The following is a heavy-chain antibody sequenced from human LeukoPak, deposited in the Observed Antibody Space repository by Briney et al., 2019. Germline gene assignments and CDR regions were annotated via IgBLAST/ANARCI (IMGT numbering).Heavy chain of an antibody. CDR3: AKALVPAAKHYYFDY. D-gene: IGHD2-2*01. CDR1: GFTFSSYS. Sequence: GGSLRLSCAASGFTFSSYSMNWVRQAPGKGLEWVSAISGSGGSTYYADSVKGRFTISSDNSKNTLYLQMNSLRAEDTAVYYCAKALVPAAKHYYFDYWGQGTLATVSS. CDR2: ISGSGGST. V-gene: IGHV3-23*01. J-gene: IGHJ4*02.